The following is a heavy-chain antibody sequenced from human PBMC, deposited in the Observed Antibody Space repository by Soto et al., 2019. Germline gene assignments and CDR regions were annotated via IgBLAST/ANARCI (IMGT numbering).Heavy chain of an antibody. V-gene: IGHV1-69*13. Sequence: ASVKVSCKASGGTFSSYAISWVRQAPGQGLEWMGGIIPIFGTANYAQKFQGRVTITADESTSTAYMELSSLRSEDTAVYYCASSSGSYFGYYYGMDVWGQGTTVTVSS. CDR2: IIPIFGTA. CDR3: ASSSGSYFGYYYGMDV. D-gene: IGHD1-26*01. J-gene: IGHJ6*02. CDR1: GGTFSSYA.